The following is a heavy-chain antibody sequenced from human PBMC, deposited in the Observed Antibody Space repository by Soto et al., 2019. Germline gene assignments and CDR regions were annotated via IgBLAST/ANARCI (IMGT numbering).Heavy chain of an antibody. CDR3: ARDLGDSETWSQYHYSGMDV. D-gene: IGHD5-12*01. J-gene: IGHJ6*02. Sequence: EVQLVESGGGLVKPGGSLRLSCAASGFIFSSYTMNWVRQAPGQRLEWVSSISSISYIYYADSVKGRFTSSRDNPKNSLSLQMNSHRADDTAIYYCARDLGDSETWSQYHYSGMDVWGQGTTVTVS. V-gene: IGHV3-21*02. CDR2: ISSISYI. CDR1: GFIFSSYT.